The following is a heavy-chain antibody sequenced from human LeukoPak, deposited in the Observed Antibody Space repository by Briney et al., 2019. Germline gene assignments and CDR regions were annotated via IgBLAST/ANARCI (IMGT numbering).Heavy chain of an antibody. J-gene: IGHJ4*02. CDR1: GFTFGDYG. Sequence: GGSLRLSCTASGFTFGDYGMSWVRQAPGKGLEWVGFIQSRTYGGTTQYAASVKGRFTISRDDSKNMLYLEMNNLKIEDTAVYYCTTVTMVRDYDYWGQGTLVTVSS. CDR3: TTVTMVRDYDY. V-gene: IGHV3-49*04. D-gene: IGHD3-10*01. CDR2: IQSRTYGGTT.